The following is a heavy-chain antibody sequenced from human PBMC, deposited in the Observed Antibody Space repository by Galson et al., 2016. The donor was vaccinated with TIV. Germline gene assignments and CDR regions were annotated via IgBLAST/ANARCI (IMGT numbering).Heavy chain of an antibody. CDR2: INTDGSTT. Sequence: SLRLSCAASGFTFSTYWMHWVRQAPGKGLVWVSRINTDGSTTNCADSVKGRFTISRDNAKNTLYLQVNGLSAEDTAVYYCSRPSHYYDISSFYPLDFWGQGTLVTVSS. CDR3: SRPSHYYDISSFYPLDF. D-gene: IGHD3-22*01. V-gene: IGHV3-74*01. J-gene: IGHJ4*02. CDR1: GFTFSTYW.